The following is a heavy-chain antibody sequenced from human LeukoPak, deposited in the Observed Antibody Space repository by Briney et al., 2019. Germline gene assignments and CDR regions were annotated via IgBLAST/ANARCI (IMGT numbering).Heavy chain of an antibody. CDR3: ARDGVLSSGYGSWNWFDP. J-gene: IGHJ5*02. V-gene: IGHV4-61*02. CDR1: GGSISSGSYY. D-gene: IGHD3-22*01. Sequence: SETLSLTCTVSGGSISSGSYYWSWIRQPAGKGLEWIGRIYTSGSTNYNPSLKSRVTMSVDTSKNQFPLKLSSVTAADTAVYYCARDGVLSSGYGSWNWFDPWGQGTLVTVSS. CDR2: IYTSGST.